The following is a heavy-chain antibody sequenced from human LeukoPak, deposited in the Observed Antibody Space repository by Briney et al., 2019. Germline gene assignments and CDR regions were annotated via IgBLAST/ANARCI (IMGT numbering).Heavy chain of an antibody. J-gene: IGHJ4*02. CDR1: GFDFSSHW. Sequence: GGSLRLSWEASGFDFSSHWMHWVRQAPGKGLVWISNIRGDGSLLGYADSVKGRFTVSRDNAKNTLFLHKTSLRAEDTAVYYCARDEVGAPPIDYWGQGALVTVSS. CDR3: ARDEVGAPPIDY. V-gene: IGHV3-74*01. D-gene: IGHD1-26*01. CDR2: IRGDGSLL.